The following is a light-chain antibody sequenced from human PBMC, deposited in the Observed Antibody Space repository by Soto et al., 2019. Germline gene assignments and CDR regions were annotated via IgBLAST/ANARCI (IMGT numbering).Light chain of an antibody. J-gene: IGKJ4*01. CDR1: QSVSNS. CDR3: QQRGNWPPFT. V-gene: IGKV3-11*01. Sequence: EIVLTQSPGTLSLSPGERATLSCRASQSVSNSLAWYQQKPGQAPRLLIFDVSNRATGIPARFSGSGSGTDFTLTISSLEPEDFAVYYCQQRGNWPPFTFGGGTKVDIK. CDR2: DVS.